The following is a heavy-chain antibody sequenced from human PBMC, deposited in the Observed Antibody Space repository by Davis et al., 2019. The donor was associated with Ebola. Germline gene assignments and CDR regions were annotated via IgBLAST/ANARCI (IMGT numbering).Heavy chain of an antibody. CDR2: INHSGST. V-gene: IGHV4-34*01. Sequence: PSETLSLTCAVYGGSFSGYYCSWIRQPPGTGLEWLGEINHSGSTNYNPSLKSRVTISVDTSKNQFSLKLSSVTAADTAVYYCARGTTPDSFWIAVAGTFDYYYYMDVWGKGTTVTVSS. CDR1: GGSFSGYY. J-gene: IGHJ6*03. D-gene: IGHD6-19*01. CDR3: ARGTTPDSFWIAVAGTFDYYYYMDV.